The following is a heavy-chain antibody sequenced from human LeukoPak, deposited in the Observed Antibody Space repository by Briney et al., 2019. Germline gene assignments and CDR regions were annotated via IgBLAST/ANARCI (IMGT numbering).Heavy chain of an antibody. J-gene: IGHJ6*02. Sequence: GGSLRLSCAASGFTFGMSWVRQAPGKGLEWVSGISWNGGWTGYADSVKGRFTISRDNAKNSLYLQMNSLRAEDTALYYCARQTAMAKYYYYGMDVWGQGTTVTVSS. CDR3: ARQTAMAKYYYYGMDV. V-gene: IGHV3-20*04. CDR2: ISWNGGWT. CDR1: GFTFG. D-gene: IGHD5-18*01.